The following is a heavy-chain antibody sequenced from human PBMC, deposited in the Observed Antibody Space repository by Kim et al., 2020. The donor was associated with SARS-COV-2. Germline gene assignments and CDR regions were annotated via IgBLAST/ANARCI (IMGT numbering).Heavy chain of an antibody. CDR3: ARDGTYYYYGMDV. CDR2: ISGSGGST. J-gene: IGHJ6*02. V-gene: IGHV3-23*01. Sequence: GGSLRLSCAASGFNFSSYAMSWVRLAPGKRLEWVSAISGSGGSTYYADSLKGRFTISRDNSKNTLYLQMNSLRAEDTAVYYCARDGTYYYYGMDVWGQGTTVTVSS. D-gene: IGHD6-13*01. CDR1: GFNFSSYA.